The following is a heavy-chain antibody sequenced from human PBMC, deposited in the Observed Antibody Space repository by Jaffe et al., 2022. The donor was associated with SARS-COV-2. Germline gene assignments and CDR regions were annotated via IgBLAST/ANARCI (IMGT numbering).Heavy chain of an antibody. Sequence: QVQLQQWGAGLLKPSETLSLTCAVYGGSFSGYYWSWIRQPPGKGLEWIGEINHSGSTNYNPSLKSRVTISVDTSKNQFSLKLSSVTAADTAVYYCARGELVGAPMGRDYYYGMDVWGQGTTVTVSS. CDR1: GGSFSGYY. V-gene: IGHV4-34*01. CDR2: INHSGST. CDR3: ARGELVGAPMGRDYYYGMDV. J-gene: IGHJ6*02. D-gene: IGHD1-26*01.